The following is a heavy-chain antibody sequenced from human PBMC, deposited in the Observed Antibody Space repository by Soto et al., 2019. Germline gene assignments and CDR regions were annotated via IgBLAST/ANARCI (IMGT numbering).Heavy chain of an antibody. CDR2: IHLSGRV. D-gene: IGHD1-26*01. CDR3: ARTPTRGASAWLDP. Sequence: QVQLQQWGSGLLKPSETLSLTCAIYGGSFSDYYWHWIRQSPGKGLEWIGEIHLSGRVNFTPSLKSRTSLSMETSRNHFFLTLRSVTAADTAVYFCARTPTRGASAWLDPWGRGHLVTVSS. J-gene: IGHJ5*02. CDR1: GGSFSDYY. V-gene: IGHV4-34*01.